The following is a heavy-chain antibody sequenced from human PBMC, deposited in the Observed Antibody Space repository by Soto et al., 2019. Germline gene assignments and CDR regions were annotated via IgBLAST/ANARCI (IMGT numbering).Heavy chain of an antibody. D-gene: IGHD6-19*01. V-gene: IGHV1-2*04. Sequence: ASVKVSCKASGYTFTGYYMHWVRQAPGQGLEWMGWINPNSGGTNYAQKFQGWVTMTRDTSISTVYMELSRLRSDDTAVYYCARGQGGSSGWYVDYWGQGTLVTVPQ. CDR2: INPNSGGT. CDR3: ARGQGGSSGWYVDY. CDR1: GYTFTGYY. J-gene: IGHJ4*02.